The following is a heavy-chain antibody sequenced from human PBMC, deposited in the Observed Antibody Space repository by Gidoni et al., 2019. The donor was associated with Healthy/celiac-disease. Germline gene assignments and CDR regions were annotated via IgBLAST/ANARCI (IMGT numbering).Heavy chain of an antibody. V-gene: IGHV3-23*01. CDR2: ISGTDGST. J-gene: IGHJ4*02. Sequence: EVPLLESGGGLVQPGGSLRLSCAASGFTFSNDAMPWVRQAPGKGLEWVSTISGTDGSTYYADSVKGRFTISIDNSKTTLYLQMNTLRAEDTAVYYCAKDLYGDYVGDYWGQGTLVTVS. CDR3: AKDLYGDYVGDY. D-gene: IGHD4-17*01. CDR1: GFTFSNDA.